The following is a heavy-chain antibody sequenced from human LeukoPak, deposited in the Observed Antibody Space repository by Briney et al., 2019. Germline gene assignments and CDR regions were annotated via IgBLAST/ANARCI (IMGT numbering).Heavy chain of an antibody. CDR3: AADPEYERDAFDI. Sequence: SVKVSCKASGFTFTSSAMQGVRQARGRRLEWIGWIVVGSGNTNYAQKFQERVTITRDMSTSTAYMQLSSLRSEDTAVYYCAADPEYERDAFDIWGQGTMVTVSS. J-gene: IGHJ3*02. CDR2: IVVGSGNT. D-gene: IGHD6-6*01. V-gene: IGHV1-58*02. CDR1: GFTFTSSA.